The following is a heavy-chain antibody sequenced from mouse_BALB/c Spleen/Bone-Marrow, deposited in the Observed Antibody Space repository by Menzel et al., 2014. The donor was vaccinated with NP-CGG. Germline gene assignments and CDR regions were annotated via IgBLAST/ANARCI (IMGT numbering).Heavy chain of an antibody. D-gene: IGHD3-1*01. CDR1: GSTFSSYA. CDR2: ISSGGSYT. Sequence: EVKVEESGGGLVKPGGSLKLSCADSGSTFSSYAMTWVRQYTQKRLVWVAEISSGGSYTYFSDNVTGRFTISRDKAKNALYLEISSLRSKDTGMYYCARYRGYFDYWGQGTTLTVSS. CDR3: ARYRGYFDY. J-gene: IGHJ2*01. V-gene: IGHV5-9-4*01.